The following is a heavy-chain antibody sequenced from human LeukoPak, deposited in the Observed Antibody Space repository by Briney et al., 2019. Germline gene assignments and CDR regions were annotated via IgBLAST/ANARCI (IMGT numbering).Heavy chain of an antibody. D-gene: IGHD3-22*01. J-gene: IGHJ4*02. V-gene: IGHV4-31*03. Sequence: SQTLSLTCTVSGGSISSGDYSWSWIRQHPGKGLEWIGYIYYSGSTYYNPSLKSRVTISVDTSKNHFSLELSSVTAADTAMYYCARSHETFSYDTSGYYTFDSWGQGTLVTVSS. CDR2: IYYSGST. CDR1: GGSISSGDYS. CDR3: ARSHETFSYDTSGYYTFDS.